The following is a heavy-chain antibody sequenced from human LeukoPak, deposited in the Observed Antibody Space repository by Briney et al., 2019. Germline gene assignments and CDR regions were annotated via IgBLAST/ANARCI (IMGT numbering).Heavy chain of an antibody. V-gene: IGHV3-7*01. J-gene: IGHJ6*03. CDR1: GFTLSSHW. D-gene: IGHD6-6*01. CDR2: IKEDGSEK. CDR3: ARVGMAGQLVHYYYYMDV. Sequence: GSLRLSCSASGFTLSSHWMGWVRQASGKGLEWAANIKEDGSEKYYVDSVKGRFTISRDNAKNSLYLQMNSLRVEDTAVYYCARVGMAGQLVHYYYYMDVWGKGTTVTVSS.